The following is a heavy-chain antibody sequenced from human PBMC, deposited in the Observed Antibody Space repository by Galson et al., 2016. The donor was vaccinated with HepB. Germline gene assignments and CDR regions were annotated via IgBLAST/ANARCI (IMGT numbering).Heavy chain of an antibody. Sequence: SLRLSCAASGFTFFNYAMTWVRQAPGRGLEWVAGITDSGGTTSYAASVKGRFTISRDNSKNTVYLQITSLGADDTAVYFCGKDGGAPRDWGQGTLVTVSS. D-gene: IGHD2-15*01. J-gene: IGHJ4*02. V-gene: IGHV3-23*01. CDR1: GFTFFNYA. CDR2: ITDSGGTT. CDR3: GKDGGAPRD.